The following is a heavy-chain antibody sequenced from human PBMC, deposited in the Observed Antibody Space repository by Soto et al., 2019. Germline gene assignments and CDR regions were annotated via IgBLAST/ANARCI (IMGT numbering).Heavy chain of an antibody. Sequence: EVQLVESGGGLVKPGGSLRLSCAASEFTFSNYNINWVRQAPGKGLEWVSSISSTSTEIYYADSVKGRFTITRDNAKNSMYLKMDSLSAEDTAVYYCARVLQYRSGWSRALYFFYMDVWGKGATVTVSS. CDR1: EFTFSNYN. D-gene: IGHD6-19*01. CDR3: ARVLQYRSGWSRALYFFYMDV. V-gene: IGHV3-21*01. J-gene: IGHJ6*03. CDR2: ISSTSTEI.